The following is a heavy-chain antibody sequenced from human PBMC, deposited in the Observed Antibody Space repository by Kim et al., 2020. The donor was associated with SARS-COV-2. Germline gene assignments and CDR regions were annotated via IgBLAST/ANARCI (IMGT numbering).Heavy chain of an antibody. CDR2: IKIDNGNT. J-gene: IGHJ4*02. V-gene: IGHV1-3*04. CDR3: TKDGGKAGNSDF. Sequence: ASVKVSCKASGYTFTNYAMHWVRQAPGRRLEWMGWIKIDNGNTIYSQKFQGRVSISRDTSASTAYMELSSLQSEDTAVYYCTKDGGKAGNSDFWGQGTLVTVSS. D-gene: IGHD2-15*01. CDR1: GYTFTNYA.